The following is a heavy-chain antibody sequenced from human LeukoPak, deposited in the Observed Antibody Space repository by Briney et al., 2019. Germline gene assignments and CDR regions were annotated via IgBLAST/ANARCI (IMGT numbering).Heavy chain of an antibody. CDR2: ISAYNGNT. V-gene: IGHV1-18*01. D-gene: IGHD6-19*01. Sequence: ASVKVSCKASGYTFTSYGISWVRQAPGQGLEWMGWISAYNGNTNYAQKLQGRVTMTTDTSKSTAYMELRSLRSDDTAVYYCARDPLGYSSGPVWGQGTLVTVSS. CDR3: ARDPLGYSSGPV. J-gene: IGHJ4*02. CDR1: GYTFTSYG.